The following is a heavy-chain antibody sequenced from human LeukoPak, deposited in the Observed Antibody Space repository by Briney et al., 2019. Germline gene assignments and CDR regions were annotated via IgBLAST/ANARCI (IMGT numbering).Heavy chain of an antibody. V-gene: IGHV3-21*01. CDR1: GFTFSNYG. CDR3: ARNDYGDPSDY. J-gene: IGHJ4*02. D-gene: IGHD4-17*01. CDR2: ISSSSSYI. Sequence: GGSLRLSCAASGFTFSNYGMHWVRQAPGKGLEWVSSISSSSSYIYYADSVKGRFTISRDNAKNSLYLQMNSLRAEDTAVYYCARNDYGDPSDYWGQGTLVTVSS.